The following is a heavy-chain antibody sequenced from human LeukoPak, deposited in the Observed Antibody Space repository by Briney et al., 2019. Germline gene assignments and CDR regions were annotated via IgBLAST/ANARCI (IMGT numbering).Heavy chain of an antibody. D-gene: IGHD3-10*01. J-gene: IGHJ4*02. Sequence: SETLSLTCAVSGGSIISSYWWSWVRQPPGKGLEWIGEIYHSGSTNYNPSLKSRITMSVDKSKNQFSLKLSSVTAADTAVYYCARLYGSGSSLYFDYWGQGTLVTVSS. CDR1: GGSIISSYW. V-gene: IGHV4-4*02. CDR2: IYHSGST. CDR3: ARLYGSGSSLYFDY.